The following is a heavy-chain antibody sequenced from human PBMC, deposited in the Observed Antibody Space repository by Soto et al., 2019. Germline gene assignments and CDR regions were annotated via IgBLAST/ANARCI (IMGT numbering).Heavy chain of an antibody. D-gene: IGHD3-16*01. CDR1: GYSFTNND. V-gene: IGHV1-8*01. J-gene: IGHJ5*02. Sequence: ASVKVSCKASGYSFTNNDVRWVRQATGQGLEWMGWMNPGSGDTEYAQKFQGRVTMTRDSSIATAYMELSSQRSDDTAIYYCARMATFGSLNWFDPWGQGTLVTVSS. CDR2: MNPGSGDT. CDR3: ARMATFGSLNWFDP.